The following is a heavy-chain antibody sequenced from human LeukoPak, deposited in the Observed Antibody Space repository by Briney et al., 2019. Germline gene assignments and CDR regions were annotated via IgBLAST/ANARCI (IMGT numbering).Heavy chain of an antibody. J-gene: IGHJ4*02. CDR3: ARTIACDY. V-gene: IGHV3-48*01. Sequence: GGSLRLSCAASGFTFSYFSTNWVRQAPGKGLEWVSYISNSSSTIYYADSVKGRFTVSRDNAKNSLYLQMNSLRAEDTAVYYCARTIACDYWGQGTLVTVSS. CDR1: GFTFSYFS. D-gene: IGHD6-13*01. CDR2: ISNSSSTI.